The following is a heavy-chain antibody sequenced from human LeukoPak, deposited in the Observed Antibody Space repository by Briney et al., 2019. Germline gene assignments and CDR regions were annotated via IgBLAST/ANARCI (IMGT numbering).Heavy chain of an antibody. CDR1: GGPISGYY. V-gene: IGHV4-59*08. Sequence: KPSETPSLTCPVSGGPISGYYWSWIRQPPGEGLELNWYIYYSGSTNHNPSLKSRVAISIDTSKNQFSLSLSSVTAADTAVYYCARHYYDGSSYYHLDYWGQGTLVTVSS. D-gene: IGHD3-22*01. J-gene: IGHJ4*02. CDR3: ARHYYDGSSYYHLDY. CDR2: IYYSGST.